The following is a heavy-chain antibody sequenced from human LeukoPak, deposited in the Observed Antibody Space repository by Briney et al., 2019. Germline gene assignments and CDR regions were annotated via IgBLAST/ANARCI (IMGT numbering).Heavy chain of an antibody. J-gene: IGHJ4*02. V-gene: IGHV1-2*02. CDR2: INPNSGGT. CDR3: ARSLWGDGYNYYY. D-gene: IGHD5-24*01. Sequence: VASVKVSFKASGYTFTGYYMHWVRQAPGQGLEWMGWINPNSGGTNYAQKFQGRVTITRNTSISTAYMELSSLRSEDTAVYYCARSLWGDGYNYYYWGQGALVTVSS. CDR1: GYTFTGYY.